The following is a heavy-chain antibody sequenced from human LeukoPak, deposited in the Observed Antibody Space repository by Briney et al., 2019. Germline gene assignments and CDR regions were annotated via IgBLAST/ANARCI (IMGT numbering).Heavy chain of an antibody. V-gene: IGHV4-31*03. D-gene: IGHD6-19*01. CDR1: AGSISSGGDC. J-gene: IGHJ4*02. Sequence: SQSLSLTRTVSAGSISSGGDCWSWLRRRPGRGLEWIGSIYYRGTTYYNPSLKSRVTTSADTSKNQFSLKLSSVTAADTAVYSGARAYSSGWYVGYWGQGTLVTVSS. CDR2: IYYRGTT. CDR3: ARAYSSGWYVGY.